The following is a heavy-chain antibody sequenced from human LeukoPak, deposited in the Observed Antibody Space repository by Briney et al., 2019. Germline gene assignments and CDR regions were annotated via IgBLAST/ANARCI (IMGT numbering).Heavy chain of an antibody. J-gene: IGHJ5*02. CDR3: ARRNSGWFDP. Sequence: PSQTLSFTCTVSGGSISSGDYYWSWIRQPPGKGLEWIGYIYYSGSPYYNPSLKSRLTISRDTSKNQCSLKLTSVTASDTAVYFCARRNSGWFDPWGQGTLVTVSS. V-gene: IGHV4-30-4*01. CDR1: GGSISSGDYY. D-gene: IGHD2-21*01. CDR2: IYYSGSP.